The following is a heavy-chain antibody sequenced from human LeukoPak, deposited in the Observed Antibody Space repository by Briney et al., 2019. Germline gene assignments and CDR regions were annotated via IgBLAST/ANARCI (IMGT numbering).Heavy chain of an antibody. Sequence: PGGSLRLSCAASGFTFSGSAMHWVRQASGKGLEWVGRIRSKANSYATAYAASVKGRFTISRDDSKNTAYLQMNSLKTEDTAVYYCTPTSDGMANYYYYMDVWGKGTTVTISS. CDR3: TPTSDGMANYYYYMDV. J-gene: IGHJ6*03. CDR1: GFTFSGSA. D-gene: IGHD5-24*01. V-gene: IGHV3-73*01. CDR2: IRSKANSYAT.